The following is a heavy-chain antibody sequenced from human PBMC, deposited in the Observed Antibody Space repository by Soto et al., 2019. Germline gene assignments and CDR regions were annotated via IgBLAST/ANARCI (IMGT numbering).Heavy chain of an antibody. D-gene: IGHD3-16*02. V-gene: IGHV3-30*18. J-gene: IGHJ4*02. Sequence: ESGGGVVQPGRSLRLSCAASGFTFSSSGMHWVRQAPGKGPEWVAIISYDGSNKYYADSVEGRFTISRDNSKNTLFLQMNSVRPEDTAVYFCAKDNTPIAYWGQGTLVTVSS. CDR1: GFTFSSSG. CDR3: AKDNTPIAY. CDR2: ISYDGSNK.